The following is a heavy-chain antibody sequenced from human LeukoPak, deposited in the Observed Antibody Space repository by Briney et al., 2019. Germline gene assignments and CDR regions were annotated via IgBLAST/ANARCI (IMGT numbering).Heavy chain of an antibody. CDR1: GFTFSSYA. J-gene: IGHJ4*02. D-gene: IGHD3-22*01. CDR2: ISGSGGST. V-gene: IGHV3-23*01. Sequence: AGGSLRLSCAASGFTFSSYAMSWVRQAPGKGLEWVSAISGSGGSTYYADSVKGRFTISRDNSKNTLYLQMSSLRAEDTAVYYCAKDDTMIGPTIYWGQGTLVTVSS. CDR3: AKDDTMIGPTIY.